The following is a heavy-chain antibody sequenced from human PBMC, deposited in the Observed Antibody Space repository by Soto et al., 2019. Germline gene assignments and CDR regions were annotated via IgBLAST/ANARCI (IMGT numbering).Heavy chain of an antibody. J-gene: IGHJ6*02. Sequence: VQLVQSGAEVERPGSSVKVSCKASGGTFSNYAISWVRQAPGQGLEWMGAIIPMFGIANYEQRFQGRVTITADESTNTTYRELSSLRSEDTAIYYCARELRDHYGMDVWGQGTTVIVSS. CDR2: IIPMFGIA. V-gene: IGHV1-69*01. CDR1: GGTFSNYA. CDR3: ARELRDHYGMDV.